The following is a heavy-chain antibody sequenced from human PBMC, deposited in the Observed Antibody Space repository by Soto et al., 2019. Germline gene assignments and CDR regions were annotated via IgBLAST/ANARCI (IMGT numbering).Heavy chain of an antibody. Sequence: EVQLVESGGGLVQPGGSLRLSCAAAGFTVSSNYMSWVRQAPGKGLEWVSVIYSGGSTYYADSVKGRFTISRDNSKNTLYLQMNSMRAEDTAVYYCARDPQRYWYFDLWGRGTLVTVSS. CDR1: GFTVSSNY. V-gene: IGHV3-66*01. J-gene: IGHJ2*01. CDR2: IYSGGST. CDR3: ARDPQRYWYFDL.